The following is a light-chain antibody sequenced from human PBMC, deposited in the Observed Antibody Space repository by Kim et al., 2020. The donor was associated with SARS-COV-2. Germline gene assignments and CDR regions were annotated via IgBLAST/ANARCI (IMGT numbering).Light chain of an antibody. CDR3: QTWGTGIWV. Sequence: SVKLTCTLSSGQSSNAIAWHQQQPEKGPRYLMKLNSDGSHSKGDGIPDRFSGSSSGAERYLTISSLQSEDEADYYCQTWGTGIWVFGGGTQLTVL. J-gene: IGLJ3*02. V-gene: IGLV4-69*01. CDR2: LNSDGSH. CDR1: SGQSSNA.